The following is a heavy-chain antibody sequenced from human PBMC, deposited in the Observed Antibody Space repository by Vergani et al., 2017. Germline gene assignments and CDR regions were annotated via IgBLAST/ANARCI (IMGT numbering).Heavy chain of an antibody. Sequence: QVQLVESGGGVVQPGRSLRLSCAASGFTFSSYGMHWVRQAPGKGLGWVAVIWYDGSNKYYADSVKGRFTISRDNSKNTLYLQMNSLRAEDTAVYYCARDPGPLGVVTATYGMDVWGQGTTVTVSS. V-gene: IGHV3-33*01. CDR3: ARDPGPLGVVTATYGMDV. J-gene: IGHJ6*02. CDR2: IWYDGSNK. D-gene: IGHD2-21*02. CDR1: GFTFSSYG.